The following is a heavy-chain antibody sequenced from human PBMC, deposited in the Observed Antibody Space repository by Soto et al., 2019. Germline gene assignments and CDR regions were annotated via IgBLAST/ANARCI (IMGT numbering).Heavy chain of an antibody. CDR2: ISSSSSYI. CDR1: GFTFSSYS. D-gene: IGHD4-17*01. V-gene: IGHV3-21*01. J-gene: IGHJ6*03. Sequence: GGSLRLSCAASGFTFSSYSMNWVRQAPGEGLEWVSSISSSSSYIYYADSVKGRFTISRDNAKNSLYLQMNSLRAEDTAVYYCARDKTVTPGEAVYMDVWGKGTTVTVSS. CDR3: ARDKTVTPGEAVYMDV.